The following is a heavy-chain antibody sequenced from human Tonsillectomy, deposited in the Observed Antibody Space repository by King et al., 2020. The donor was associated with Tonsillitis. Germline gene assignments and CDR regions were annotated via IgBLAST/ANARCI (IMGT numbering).Heavy chain of an antibody. CDR1: EFTFSSFA. V-gene: IGHV3-30*18. CDR3: AKPRWLRSLDAYFDY. D-gene: IGHD5-12*01. CDR2: ISNDGSNK. J-gene: IGHJ4*02. Sequence: VQLVESGGGVVQPGRSLRLSCAASEFTFSSFAMHWVRQAPGKGLEWVAVISNDGSNKYYADSVKGRFTISRDNSENTLYLQMNSLRTEDTAVYWCAKPRWLRSLDAYFDYWGQGTLVTVSS.